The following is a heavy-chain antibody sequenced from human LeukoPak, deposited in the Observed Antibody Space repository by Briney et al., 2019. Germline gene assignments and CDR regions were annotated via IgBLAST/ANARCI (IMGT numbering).Heavy chain of an antibody. V-gene: IGHV3-33*01. J-gene: IGHJ4*02. CDR3: ARVVGATLHYDY. Sequence: GRSLRLSCAASGFTFSNYAMHWVRQAPGKGLEWLAVIWSGGSNKYYADSVKGRFTISRDSSKNTLYLQMNSLRAEDTAVYYCARVVGATLHYDYWGQGTLVTVSS. CDR2: IWSGGSNK. CDR1: GFTFSNYA. D-gene: IGHD1-26*01.